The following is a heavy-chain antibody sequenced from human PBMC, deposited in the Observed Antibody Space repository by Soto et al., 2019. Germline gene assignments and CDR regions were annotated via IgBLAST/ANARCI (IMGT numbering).Heavy chain of an antibody. V-gene: IGHV3-23*01. J-gene: IGHJ4*02. CDR3: AKVHMVYSYDY. D-gene: IGHD3-10*01. CDR2: ISGSGGST. Sequence: GGSLRLSCVASGITFGSRAMSWVRQAPGEGLEWVSTISGSGGSTYYADSVKGRFTISRDNSKNTLYLQMNSLRAEDTAVYYCAKVHMVYSYDYWGQGTLVTVSS. CDR1: GITFGSRA.